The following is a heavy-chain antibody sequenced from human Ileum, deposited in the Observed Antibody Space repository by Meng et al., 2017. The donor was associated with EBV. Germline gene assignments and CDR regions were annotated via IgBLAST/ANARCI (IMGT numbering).Heavy chain of an antibody. CDR1: GVSISSGVYH. V-gene: IGHV4-30-4*01. Sequence: VQLQESGPRLVKPSPTLSLTCAGSGVSISSGVYHWSWIRQPPGKGLEWIGCSGGTYYNPSLKSRLTISVDTSKNQFSLKLDSATAADTAVYYCAIYAVGGSGQGYWGQGTLVTVSS. J-gene: IGHJ4*02. CDR3: AIYAVGGSGQGY. CDR2: CSGGT. D-gene: IGHD1-26*01.